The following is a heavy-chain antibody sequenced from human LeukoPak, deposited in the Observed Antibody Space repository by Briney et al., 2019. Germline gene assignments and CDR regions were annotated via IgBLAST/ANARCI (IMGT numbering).Heavy chain of an antibody. V-gene: IGHV1-69*04. J-gene: IGHJ6*02. CDR2: IIPILGIA. D-gene: IGHD5-12*01. CDR1: GGTFSSYA. Sequence: SVKVSCKSSGGTFSSYAISWVRQSPGQGLEWMGRIIPILGIANYAQKFQGRVTITADKSTSTAYMELSSLRSEDTAVYYCARRIVATTRSLYYYYGMDVWGQGTTVTVSS. CDR3: ARRIVATTRSLYYYYGMDV.